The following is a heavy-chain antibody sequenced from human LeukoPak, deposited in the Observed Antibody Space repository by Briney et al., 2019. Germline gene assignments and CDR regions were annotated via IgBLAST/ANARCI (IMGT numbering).Heavy chain of an antibody. CDR3: ARVRPYYGDALDY. CDR2: INPNSGGT. CDR1: GYTFIGYY. D-gene: IGHD4-17*01. Sequence: ASVKVSCKASGYTFIGYYIHWVRQAPGQGLEWMGWINPNSGGTNYAQKFQGRVTMTRDTSISTAYMELSRLRSDDTAVYYCARVRPYYGDALDYWGQGTLVTVSS. J-gene: IGHJ4*02. V-gene: IGHV1-2*02.